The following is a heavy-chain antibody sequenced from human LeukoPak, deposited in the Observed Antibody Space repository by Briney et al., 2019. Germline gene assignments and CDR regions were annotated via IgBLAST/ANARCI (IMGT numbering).Heavy chain of an antibody. J-gene: IGHJ4*02. Sequence: GGSLRLSCAASGFTFSSYAMSWVRQAPGKGLEWVSAISGSGGSTYYADSVKGRFTISRDNSKNTLYLQMNSLRAEDTAVYYCAKDPQYSSSWHGRGNFDYWGQGTLVTVSS. CDR1: GFTFSSYA. CDR2: ISGSGGST. D-gene: IGHD6-13*01. V-gene: IGHV3-23*01. CDR3: AKDPQYSSSWHGRGNFDY.